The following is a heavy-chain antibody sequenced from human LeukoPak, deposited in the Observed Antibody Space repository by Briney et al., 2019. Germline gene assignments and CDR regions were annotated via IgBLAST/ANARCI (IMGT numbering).Heavy chain of an antibody. CDR2: IYYSGNT. CDR3: ASSDSSGYYDN. V-gene: IGHV4-59*01. D-gene: IGHD3-22*01. Sequence: SETLSITCTVSGGSISSYYWTWIRQPPGKGLEWIGYIYYSGNTNHNPSLKGRVTISVDTSKNQFSLKLSSVTAADTAVYYCASSDSSGYYDNWGQGTLVTVSS. J-gene: IGHJ4*02. CDR1: GGSISSYY.